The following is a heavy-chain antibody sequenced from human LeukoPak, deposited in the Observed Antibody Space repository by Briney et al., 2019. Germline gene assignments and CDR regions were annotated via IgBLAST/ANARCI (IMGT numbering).Heavy chain of an antibody. V-gene: IGHV3-21*01. CDR2: ISSSSTYI. CDR3: ARKYYDSSAYSDY. CDR1: GFTFSSYS. J-gene: IGHJ4*02. D-gene: IGHD3-22*01. Sequence: GGSLRLSCAASGFTFSSYSMKWVRQAPGKGLEWVSSISSSSTYIYYADSVKGRFTISRDNAKNSLYLQMNSLRAEDTAVYYCARKYYDSSAYSDYWGQGTLVTVSS.